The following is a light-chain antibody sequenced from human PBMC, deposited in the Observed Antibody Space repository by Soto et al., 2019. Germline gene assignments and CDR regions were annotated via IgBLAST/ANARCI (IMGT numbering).Light chain of an antibody. CDR3: HHRNNWSPLLS. CDR2: DAS. V-gene: IGKV3-11*01. J-gene: IGKJ4*01. CDR1: QSVSSY. Sequence: EIVSTQSPAILSSSPGERATLSCRASQSVSSYLAWYQQKPGQAPRLLIYDASNRATGIPARFSGSGSGTDFTLTISSLEPEDFAVCYGHHRNNWSPLLSFGGGTKVDI.